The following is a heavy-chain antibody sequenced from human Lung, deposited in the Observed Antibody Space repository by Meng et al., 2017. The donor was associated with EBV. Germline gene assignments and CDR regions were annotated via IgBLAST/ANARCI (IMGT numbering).Heavy chain of an antibody. CDR3: ARGATSVFDL. CDR2: TYYRSKWYN. Sequence: QVQLNQPGPGLVKPSQTLSLPCAIAGDSVSSNSAAWIWIRQSPSRGLEWLGRTYYRSKWYNDYAVSVKSRVTINPDTSKNQFSLQLNSVTPEDTAVYYCARGATSVFDLWGRGTLVTVSS. CDR1: GDSVSSNSAA. J-gene: IGHJ2*01. V-gene: IGHV6-1*01.